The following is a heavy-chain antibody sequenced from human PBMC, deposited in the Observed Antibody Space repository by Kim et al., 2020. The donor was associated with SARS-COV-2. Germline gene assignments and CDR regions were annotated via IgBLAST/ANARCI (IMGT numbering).Heavy chain of an antibody. J-gene: IGHJ6*02. CDR1: GFTFGDYA. V-gene: IGHV3-9*01. CDR2: ISWNSGSI. D-gene: IGHD1-26*01. CDR3: AKGSKWELLSHGYYYYYGMDV. Sequence: GGSLRLSCAASGFTFGDYAMHWVRQAPGKGLEWVSGISWNSGSIGYADSVKGRFTISRDNAKNSLYLQMNSLRAEDTALYYCAKGSKWELLSHGYYYYYGMDVWGQGTTVTVSS.